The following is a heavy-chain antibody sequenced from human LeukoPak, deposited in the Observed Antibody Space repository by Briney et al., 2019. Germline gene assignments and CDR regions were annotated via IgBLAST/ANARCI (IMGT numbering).Heavy chain of an antibody. Sequence: SETLSLTCTVSGGSISSGSSYWSWVRQPAGKGLEWIGRIYTTGSTNYNPSLESRVTISVDTSKNQFSLHLSSVTAADTAVYYCARVPRGPGSGVGWVDPWGQGTLVIVSS. J-gene: IGHJ5*02. V-gene: IGHV4-61*02. CDR3: ARVPRGPGSGVGWVDP. CDR1: GGSISSGSSY. CDR2: IYTTGST. D-gene: IGHD3-10*01.